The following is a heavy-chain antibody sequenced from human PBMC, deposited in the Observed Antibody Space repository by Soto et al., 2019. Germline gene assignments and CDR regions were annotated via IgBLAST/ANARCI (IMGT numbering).Heavy chain of an antibody. CDR1: GGSISSSSYY. D-gene: IGHD6-13*01. V-gene: IGHV4-39*01. Sequence: QLQLQESGPGLVKPSETLSLTCTVSGGSISSSSYYWGWIRQPPGKGLEWIGSIYYSGSTYYNPSLKSRVTISVDTSKNQFSPTLSSVTAADTAVYYCARRGSSSWYGYWGQGTLVTVSS. J-gene: IGHJ4*02. CDR3: ARRGSSSWYGY. CDR2: IYYSGST.